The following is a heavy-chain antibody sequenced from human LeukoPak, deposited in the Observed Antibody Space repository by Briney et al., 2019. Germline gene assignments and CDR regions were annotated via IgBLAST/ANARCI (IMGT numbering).Heavy chain of an antibody. CDR2: ISNNGGYT. CDR3: AKQLGYCSDGSCYFPY. CDR1: GFTFSNVW. J-gene: IGHJ4*02. Sequence: HPGGSLRLSCAASGFTFSNVWMSWVRQVPGKGLEWVSAISNNGGYTYYADSVQGRFTISRDNSKSTLCLQMNSLRAEDTAVYYCAKQLGYCSDGSCYFPYWGQGTLVTVSS. V-gene: IGHV3-23*01. D-gene: IGHD2-15*01.